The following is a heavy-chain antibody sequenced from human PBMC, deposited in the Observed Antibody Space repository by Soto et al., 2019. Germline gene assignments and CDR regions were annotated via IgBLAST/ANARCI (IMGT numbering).Heavy chain of an antibody. V-gene: IGHV1-69*13. CDR1: GGTFSSYA. J-gene: IGHJ4*02. CDR2: LIPIFGTA. Sequence: VASVKASGKASGGTFSSYAISWVRQAPGQVPECMVGLIPIFGTANSAQNFQGRVTITADESTSTAYMELTSLRSEDTAVYYCARAYYYDNSVYYLRYWGQGTLVTVSS. D-gene: IGHD3-22*01. CDR3: ARAYYYDNSVYYLRY.